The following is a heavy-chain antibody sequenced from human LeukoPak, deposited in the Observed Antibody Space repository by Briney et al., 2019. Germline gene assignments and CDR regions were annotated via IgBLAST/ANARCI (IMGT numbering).Heavy chain of an antibody. Sequence: GGSLRLSCTASGFTFSTYEMNWVRQAPGKGLEWISYISGSGSSIFYADSLQGRFTFSRDNAKNSVYLQMNSLRAEDTAVYYCAREGGFGYDDAFDTWGHGTTVTVSS. CDR1: GFTFSTYE. CDR3: AREGGFGYDDAFDT. D-gene: IGHD3-16*02. V-gene: IGHV3-48*03. CDR2: ISGSGSSI. J-gene: IGHJ3*02.